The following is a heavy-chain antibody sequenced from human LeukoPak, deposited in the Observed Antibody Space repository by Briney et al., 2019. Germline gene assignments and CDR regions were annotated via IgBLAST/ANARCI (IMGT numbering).Heavy chain of an antibody. CDR2: IYPGDSDT. D-gene: IGHD5-18*01. CDR3: SKTRWGKIWEYSYGYGNWFDP. Sequence: GESLKISCKGSGYSFTSYWIGWVRQMPGKGLEWMGIIYPGDSDTRYSPSFQGQVTISADKSISTAYLQWSSLKASDTAMYYCSKTRWGKIWEYSYGYGNWFDPWGQGTLVTVSS. V-gene: IGHV5-51*01. CDR1: GYSFTSYW. J-gene: IGHJ5*02.